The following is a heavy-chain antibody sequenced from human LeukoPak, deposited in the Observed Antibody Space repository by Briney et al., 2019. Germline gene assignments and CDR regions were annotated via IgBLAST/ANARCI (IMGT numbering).Heavy chain of an antibody. CDR3: ARDHGVGAVDY. Sequence: GGSLRLSCAASGFTFSSYSMNWVRQAPGKGLEWVSSISSSSYIYYADSVKGRFTISGDNAKNSLYLQMNSLRAEDTAVYYCARDHGVGAVDYWGQGTLVTVSS. D-gene: IGHD1-26*01. J-gene: IGHJ4*02. CDR1: GFTFSSYS. V-gene: IGHV3-21*01. CDR2: ISSSSYI.